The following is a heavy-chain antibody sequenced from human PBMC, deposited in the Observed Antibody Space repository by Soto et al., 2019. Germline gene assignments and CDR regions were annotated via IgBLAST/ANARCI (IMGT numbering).Heavy chain of an antibody. CDR2: IKQDGSEK. CDR1: GFTFGSYW. V-gene: IGHV3-7*03. CDR3: ARDPRGHYSFDS. J-gene: IGHJ5*01. D-gene: IGHD2-21*01. Sequence: PGGSLRLSCAASGFTFGSYWMTWARQAPGKGLEWVANIKQDGSEKYYVDSVKGRFIISRDNAKNSLFLQMSSLRVDDTAMYYCARDPRGHYSFDSWGQGTLVTVSS.